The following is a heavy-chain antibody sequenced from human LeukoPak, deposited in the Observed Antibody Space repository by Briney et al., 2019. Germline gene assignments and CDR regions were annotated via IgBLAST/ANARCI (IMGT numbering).Heavy chain of an antibody. CDR1: GFTVSSNY. J-gene: IGHJ4*02. Sequence: PGGSLRLSCAASGFTVSSNYTSWVRQAPGKGLEWVSVIYSSGSTYYADSVKGRFTISRDNSKNTLYLQMNSLRAEDTAVYYCGNHGGSMATYFDYWGQGTLVTVSS. CDR3: GNHGGSMATYFDY. CDR2: IYSSGST. D-gene: IGHD1-26*01. V-gene: IGHV3-66*01.